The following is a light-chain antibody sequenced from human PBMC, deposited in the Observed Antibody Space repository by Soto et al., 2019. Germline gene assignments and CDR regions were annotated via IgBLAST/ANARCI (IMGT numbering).Light chain of an antibody. V-gene: IGKV3-20*01. CDR1: QSVSSGY. CDR2: GAS. CDR3: QQYGSSPYT. J-gene: IGKJ2*01. Sequence: EIVLTQSPGTLSLSPGERVTLSCRARQSVSSGYLAWYQQRPGQAPRLLIYGASNRATGIPDRFSGSGSGTDFTLTISRLEPEDFAVFYCQQYGSSPYTFGQGTKLEIK.